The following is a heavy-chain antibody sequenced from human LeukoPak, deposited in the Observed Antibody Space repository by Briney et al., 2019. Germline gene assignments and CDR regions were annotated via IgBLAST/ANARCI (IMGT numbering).Heavy chain of an antibody. J-gene: IGHJ4*02. CDR2: ISYDGSNK. CDR3: AKGTEYYGILTGQEGYYFDY. Sequence: GGSLRLSCAASGFTFSSYGMHWVRQAPGKGLEWVAVISYDGSNKYYADSVKGRFTISRDNSKNTLYLQMNSLRAEDTAVYYCAKGTEYYGILTGQEGYYFDYWGQGTLVTVSS. CDR1: GFTFSSYG. V-gene: IGHV3-30*18. D-gene: IGHD3-9*01.